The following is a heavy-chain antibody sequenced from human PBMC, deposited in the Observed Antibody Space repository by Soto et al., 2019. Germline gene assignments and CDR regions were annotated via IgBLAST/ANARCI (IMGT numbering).Heavy chain of an antibody. D-gene: IGHD1-26*01. CDR2: IYYSGST. J-gene: IGHJ4*02. Sequence: TSETLTLTCTDSGGSIRSYYWSWIRQPPGKGLEWIGYIYYSGSTNYNPSIKSRVTIPVDTSKNQFFLKLSSVTAADTAVYYCARDSNSVGSTYFDYWGQGTLVTVSS. CDR3: ARDSNSVGSTYFDY. V-gene: IGHV4-59*01. CDR1: GGSIRSYY.